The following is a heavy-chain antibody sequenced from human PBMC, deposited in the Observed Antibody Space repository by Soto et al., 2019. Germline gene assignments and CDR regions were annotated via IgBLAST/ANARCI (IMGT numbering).Heavy chain of an antibody. D-gene: IGHD2-2*01. V-gene: IGHV4-34*01. J-gene: IGHJ4*02. CDR2: INHSGST. Sequence: PSETLSLTCAVYGGSFSVYYWSWIRHPPGKGLEWIGEINHSGSTNYNPSLKSRVTISVDTSKNQFSLKLSSVTAADTAVYYCARGSRYCSSTSCYQFFDYWGQGTLVTVSS. CDR1: GGSFSVYY. CDR3: ARGSRYCSSTSCYQFFDY.